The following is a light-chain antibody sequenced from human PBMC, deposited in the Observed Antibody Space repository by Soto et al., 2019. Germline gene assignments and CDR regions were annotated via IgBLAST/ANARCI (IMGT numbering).Light chain of an antibody. CDR2: AAS. Sequence: EIVMTQSPATLSVSPGERATLSCRASQSVDSRNLAWYQQKHGQAPRVLIFAASSRASGIPDRFSGSGSGTDFTLTISRLEPEDFAVYYCQYYGSPSWTFGQGTKVDIK. CDR1: QSVDSRN. V-gene: IGKV3-20*01. CDR3: QYYGSPSWT. J-gene: IGKJ1*01.